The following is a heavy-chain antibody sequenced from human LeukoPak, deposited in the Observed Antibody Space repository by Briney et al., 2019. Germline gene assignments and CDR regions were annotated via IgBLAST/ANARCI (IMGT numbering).Heavy chain of an antibody. Sequence: GGSLRLSCAAPGFTFSSYWMSWVRQAPGKGLDWVANIKQEGSEKYYVDSVKGRFTISRDNAKNSLYLQMNSLRAEDTAVYYCDTDAWYADYDYWGQGTRVTVSS. J-gene: IGHJ4*02. CDR2: IKQEGSEK. V-gene: IGHV3-7*05. D-gene: IGHD2-15*01. CDR1: GFTFSSYW. CDR3: DTDAWYADYDY.